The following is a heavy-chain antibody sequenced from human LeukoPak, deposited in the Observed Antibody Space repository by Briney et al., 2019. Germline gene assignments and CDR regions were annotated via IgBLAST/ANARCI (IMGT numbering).Heavy chain of an antibody. Sequence: GGSLRFSCAASGFTFSSYSMNWVRQAPGKGLEWVSSISSSSSYIYYADSVKGRFTISRDNAKNSLYLQMNSLRAEDTAVYYCARDRAGYSGYTFDYWGQGTLVTVSS. V-gene: IGHV3-21*01. CDR1: GFTFSSYS. CDR3: ARDRAGYSGYTFDY. J-gene: IGHJ4*02. CDR2: ISSSSSYI. D-gene: IGHD5-12*01.